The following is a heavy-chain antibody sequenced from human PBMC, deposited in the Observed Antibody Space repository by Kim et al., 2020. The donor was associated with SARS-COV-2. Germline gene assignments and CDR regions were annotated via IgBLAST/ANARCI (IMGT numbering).Heavy chain of an antibody. CDR1: GFTFSSYG. D-gene: IGHD4-17*01. V-gene: IGHV3-30*18. J-gene: IGHJ6*02. CDR2: ISYDGSNK. Sequence: GGSLRLSCAASGFTFSSYGMHWVRQAPGKGLEWVAVISYDGSNKYYADSVKGRFTISRDNSKNTLYLQMNSLRAEDTAVYYCAKDRAPYGDYGLNYYGMDVWGQGTTVTVSS. CDR3: AKDRAPYGDYGLNYYGMDV.